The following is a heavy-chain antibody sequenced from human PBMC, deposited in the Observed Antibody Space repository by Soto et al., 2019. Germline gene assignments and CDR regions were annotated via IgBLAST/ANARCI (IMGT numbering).Heavy chain of an antibody. V-gene: IGHV4-59*01. CDR3: ASQGLPYFDWSPTPLYYMDV. CDR2: IYYSGST. D-gene: IGHD3-9*01. Sequence: SETLSLTCTASGGSISSYYWSWIRQPPGKGLEYIGYIYYSGSTNYNPSLKSRVTISVDTSKNQFSLKLSSVTAADTAVYYCASQGLPYFDWSPTPLYYMDVWGKGTTVTVSS. J-gene: IGHJ6*03. CDR1: GGSISSYY.